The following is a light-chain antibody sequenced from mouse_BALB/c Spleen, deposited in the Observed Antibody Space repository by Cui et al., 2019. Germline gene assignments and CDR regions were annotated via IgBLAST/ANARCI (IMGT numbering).Light chain of an antibody. CDR2: DAK. CDR3: QYFWGTIYT. J-gene: IGKJ2*01. CDR1: ENINNR. V-gene: IGKV12-46*01. Sequence: DIQLTQSAAALSASVGETLTITCHASENINNRLAWYQQKQGKSPQLLVYDAKILVDGVPSRFSGSGSGTQYSLKINSLQPEDFASYYCQYFWGTIYTFGGGTKLEIK.